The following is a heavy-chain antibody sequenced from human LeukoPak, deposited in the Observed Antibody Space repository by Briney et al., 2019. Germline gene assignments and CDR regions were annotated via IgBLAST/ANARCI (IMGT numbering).Heavy chain of an antibody. V-gene: IGHV1-3*01. CDR2: INAGNGNT. D-gene: IGHD6-6*01. CDR3: ARGPYSSSSGTWWGKIDY. Sequence: GASVKVSCKASGYTFTSYAMHWVRQAPGQRLEWMGWINAGNGNTKYSQEFQGRVTMTRDTSISTAYMELSRLRSDDTAVYYCARGPYSSSSGTWWGKIDYWGQGTLVTVSS. J-gene: IGHJ4*02. CDR1: GYTFTSYA.